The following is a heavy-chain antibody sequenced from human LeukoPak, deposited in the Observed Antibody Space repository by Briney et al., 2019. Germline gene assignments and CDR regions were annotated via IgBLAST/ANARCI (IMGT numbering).Heavy chain of an antibody. Sequence: SGTLSLTCTVSGGSISSFYWTWIRQPPGKGLEWIGYIYYSGSTNYNPSLKSRVTISVDTSKNQFSLKLSSVTAADTAVYYCARRRDAHYYGSGSYVRWGQGTLVTVSS. CDR3: ARRRDAHYYGSGSYVR. D-gene: IGHD3-10*01. V-gene: IGHV4-59*12. J-gene: IGHJ4*02. CDR2: IYYSGST. CDR1: GGSISSFY.